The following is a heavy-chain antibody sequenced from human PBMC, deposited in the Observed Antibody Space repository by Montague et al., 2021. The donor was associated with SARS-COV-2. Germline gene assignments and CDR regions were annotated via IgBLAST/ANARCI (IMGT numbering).Heavy chain of an antibody. Sequence: SLRLSRAASGFTFSSYAMSWVRQAPGKGLGWVSVISGYGDRIHYADSVRGRFTISRDNSKNTLHLQMNSLRAEDTAVYYCARVWLGELLSYYGMDVWGQGTTVTVSS. CDR1: GFTFSSYA. D-gene: IGHD3-10*01. CDR2: ISGYGDRI. CDR3: ARVWLGELLSYYGMDV. V-gene: IGHV3-23*01. J-gene: IGHJ6*02.